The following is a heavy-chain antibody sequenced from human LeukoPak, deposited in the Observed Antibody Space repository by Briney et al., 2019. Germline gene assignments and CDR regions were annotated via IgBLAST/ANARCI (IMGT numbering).Heavy chain of an antibody. D-gene: IGHD4-17*01. CDR3: ARDHDYGDPSYYYYAMDV. CDR1: GCTVSSTY. Sequence: PGGSLRLSCAASGCTVSSTYMSWVRQAPGKGLEWVSVIYSGGSTHYADSVKGRFIISRDNSKNTLYLQMNSLRAEDTAVYYCARDHDYGDPSYYYYAMDVWGQGTTVTVSS. CDR2: IYSGGST. J-gene: IGHJ6*02. V-gene: IGHV3-66*01.